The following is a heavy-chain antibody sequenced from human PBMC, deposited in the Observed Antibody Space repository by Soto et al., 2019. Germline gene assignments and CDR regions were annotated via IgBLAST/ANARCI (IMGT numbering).Heavy chain of an antibody. CDR2: INPNSGGT. V-gene: IGHV1-2*04. CDR1: GYTFTGYY. J-gene: IGHJ6*02. Sequence: ASVKVSXKASGYTFTGYYMHWVRQAPGQGLEWMGWINPNSGGTNYAQKFQGWVTMTRDTSISTAYMELSRLRSDDTAVYYCARDIGTAHATYGMDVWGQGTTVTVSS. CDR3: ARDIGTAHATYGMDV. D-gene: IGHD1-1*01.